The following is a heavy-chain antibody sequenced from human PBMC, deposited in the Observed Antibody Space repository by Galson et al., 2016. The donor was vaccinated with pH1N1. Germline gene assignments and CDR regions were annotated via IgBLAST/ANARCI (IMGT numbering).Heavy chain of an antibody. CDR3: TRDLGRRREF. CDR1: GYTFTTSY. Sequence: SVKVSCKASGYTFTTSYIHWVRQAPGEGPEWLGVIDPSNGGTTYAQKFQARVTMIRDTSTSTVYLDLSRLRSEDTSVFYCTRDLGRRREFWGQGTLVTVSS. CDR2: IDPSNGGT. D-gene: IGHD1-26*01. J-gene: IGHJ4*02. V-gene: IGHV1-46*01.